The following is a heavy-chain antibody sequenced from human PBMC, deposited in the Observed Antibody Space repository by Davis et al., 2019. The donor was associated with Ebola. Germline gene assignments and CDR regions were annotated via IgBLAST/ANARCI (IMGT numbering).Heavy chain of an antibody. CDR3: AKEVVRGSGSYYASYYYYGMDV. V-gene: IGHV3-30*02. CDR1: GFTFSSYG. D-gene: IGHD3-10*01. CDR2: IWYDGSNK. J-gene: IGHJ6*02. Sequence: PGGSLRLSCAASGFTFSSYGMHWVRQAPGKGLEWVAVIWYDGSNKYYADSVKGRFTISRDNSKNTLYLQMNSLRAEDTAVYYCAKEVVRGSGSYYASYYYYGMDVWGQGTTVTVSS.